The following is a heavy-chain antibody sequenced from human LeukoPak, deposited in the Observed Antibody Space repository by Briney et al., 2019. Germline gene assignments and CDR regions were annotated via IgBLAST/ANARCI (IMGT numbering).Heavy chain of an antibody. CDR3: ARRIQGMAPYYFDY. V-gene: IGHV3-74*01. CDR2: INSDGGST. Sequence: PGGSLRLSCTASGFTFSSYWMHWVRQAPGKGLVWVSRINSDGGSTSYADSVKGRFTISRDNAESTLYLQMNSLRAEDTAVYYCARRIQGMAPYYFDYWGQGTLVTVSS. D-gene: IGHD5-24*01. CDR1: GFTFSSYW. J-gene: IGHJ4*02.